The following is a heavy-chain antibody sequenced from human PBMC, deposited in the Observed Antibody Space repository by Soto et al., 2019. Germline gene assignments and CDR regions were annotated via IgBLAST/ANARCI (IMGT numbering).Heavy chain of an antibody. J-gene: IGHJ4*02. CDR3: ARDQRHYYDSSGYSLDY. CDR1: GYTLTELS. Sequence: ASVKVSCKVPGYTLTELSMHWVRQAPGKGLEWMGRFDPEDGETIYAQKFQGRVTITADKSTSTAYMELSSLRSEDTAVYYCARDQRHYYDSSGYSLDYWGQGTLVTVSS. CDR2: FDPEDGET. D-gene: IGHD3-22*01. V-gene: IGHV1-24*01.